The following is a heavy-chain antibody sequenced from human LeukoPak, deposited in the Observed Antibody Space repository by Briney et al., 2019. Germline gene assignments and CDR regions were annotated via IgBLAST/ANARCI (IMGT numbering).Heavy chain of an antibody. CDR1: GGSVSSSSYY. CDR2: IYYDGST. D-gene: IGHD3-3*01. CDR3: ARAETQYYDFWSGYHNWFDP. V-gene: IGHV4-61*03. Sequence: SETLSLTCSVSGGSVSSSSYYWNWIRQPPGRGLEWSGHIYYDGSTNYNPSLKSRVTISVDTSKNHFSLRLSSVTAADTAVYYCARAETQYYDFWSGYHNWFDPWGQGTLVTVSS. J-gene: IGHJ5*02.